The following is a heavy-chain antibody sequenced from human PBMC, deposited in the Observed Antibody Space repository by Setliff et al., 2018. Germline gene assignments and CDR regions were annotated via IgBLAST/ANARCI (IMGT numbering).Heavy chain of an antibody. CDR1: GITFSTYS. Sequence: GGSLRLSCAASGITFSTYSMNWVRQAPGKGLEWVSYISSRSDIIYYADSVKGRFAISRDNAKNSLYLQVNSLRAEDTAVYYCATNPRKGRSGGYYYDDPYYYYMDVWGKGTTVTVSS. D-gene: IGHD3-22*01. CDR3: ATNPRKGRSGGYYYDDPYYYYMDV. J-gene: IGHJ6*03. CDR2: ISSRSDII. V-gene: IGHV3-48*01.